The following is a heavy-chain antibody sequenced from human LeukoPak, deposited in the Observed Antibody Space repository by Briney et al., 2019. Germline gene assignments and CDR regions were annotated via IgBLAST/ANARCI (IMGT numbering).Heavy chain of an antibody. Sequence: SETLSLTCAVYGGPFSGYYWSWIRQPPGKGLEWIGEINHSGSTNYNPSLKSRVTISVDTSKNQFSLKLSSVTAADTAVYYCARGGGYSGYEPFDYWGQGTLVTVSS. D-gene: IGHD5-12*01. CDR1: GGPFSGYY. CDR3: ARGGGYSGYEPFDY. J-gene: IGHJ4*02. CDR2: INHSGST. V-gene: IGHV4-34*01.